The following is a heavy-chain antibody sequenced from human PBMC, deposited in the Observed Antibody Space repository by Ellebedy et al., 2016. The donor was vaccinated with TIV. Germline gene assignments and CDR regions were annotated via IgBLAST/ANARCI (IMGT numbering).Heavy chain of an antibody. D-gene: IGHD3-22*01. J-gene: IGHJ4*02. CDR3: ARGDSYYYDSSGYYRN. CDR2: IIPIFGTA. CDR1: GGTFSSYA. V-gene: IGHV1-69*13. Sequence: SVKVSCXASGGTFSSYAISWVRQAPGQGLEWMGGIIPIFGTANYAQKFQGRVTITADESTSTAYMELSSLRSEDTAVYYCARGDSYYYDSSGYYRNWGQGTLVTVSS.